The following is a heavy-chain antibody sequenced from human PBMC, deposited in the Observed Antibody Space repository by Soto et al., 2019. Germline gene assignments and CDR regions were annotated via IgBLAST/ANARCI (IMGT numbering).Heavy chain of an antibody. Sequence: QVQLRLWGAGPVRPSETLSLTCVVFGGSFSGYYWTWIRQPPGKGLEWIGEIVYSGATNVNPSLQSRVTMSVDTSTNQCSLRLDSVTAADTAVYYCARGVVFTAYATFDFWGQGKLVTVSS. CDR1: GGSFSGYY. CDR2: IVYSGAT. CDR3: ARGVVFTAYATFDF. V-gene: IGHV4-34*02. J-gene: IGHJ4*02. D-gene: IGHD2-15*01.